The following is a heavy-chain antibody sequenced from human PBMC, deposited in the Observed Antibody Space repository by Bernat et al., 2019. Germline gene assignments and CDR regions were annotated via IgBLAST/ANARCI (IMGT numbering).Heavy chain of an antibody. D-gene: IGHD5-12*01. J-gene: IGHJ4*02. CDR2: IRSDKSGQ. Sequence: EVQLVESGGNLVQPGGSLRLSCAVSGFNFSDYWMTWVRQAPGKGLEWVATIRSDKSGQHYVDSVKGRFIISRDNAEYSLYLQMNSLRAEVTAVYYCTRNSGYYRLDHWGQGALVTVSS. V-gene: IGHV3-7*03. CDR1: GFNFSDYW. CDR3: TRNSGYYRLDH.